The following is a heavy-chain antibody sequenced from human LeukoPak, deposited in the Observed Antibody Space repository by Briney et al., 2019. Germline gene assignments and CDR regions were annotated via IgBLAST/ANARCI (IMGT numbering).Heavy chain of an antibody. CDR3: ARSYSSGSYYSPFDP. J-gene: IGHJ5*02. V-gene: IGHV4-59*01. Sequence: PSETLSLTCTVSGGSISSFYWSWIRQPPGRGLEWIGYIYYKGNTNYSPSLTSRVTISVDTSKNQFSLKLSSLTAADTAVYYCARSYSSGSYYSPFDPWGQGTLVTVSS. D-gene: IGHD3-10*01. CDR1: GGSISSFY. CDR2: IYYKGNT.